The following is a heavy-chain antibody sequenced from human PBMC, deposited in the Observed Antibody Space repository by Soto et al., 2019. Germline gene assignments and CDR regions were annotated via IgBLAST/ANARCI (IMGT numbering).Heavy chain of an antibody. V-gene: IGHV3-23*01. J-gene: IGHJ2*01. Sequence: GGSLRLSCAASGFTFSNAWMSWVRQAPGKGLEWVSAISGSGGSTYYADSVKGRFTISRDNSKNTLYLQMNSLRAEDTAVYYCAKDLGYCTNGVCSYWYFDLWGRGTLVTVSS. D-gene: IGHD2-8*01. CDR3: AKDLGYCTNGVCSYWYFDL. CDR2: ISGSGGST. CDR1: GFTFSNAW.